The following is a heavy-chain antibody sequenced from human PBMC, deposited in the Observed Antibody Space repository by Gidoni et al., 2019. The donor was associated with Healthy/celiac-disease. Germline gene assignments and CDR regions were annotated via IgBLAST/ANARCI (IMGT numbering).Heavy chain of an antibody. D-gene: IGHD1-1*01. J-gene: IGHJ4*02. CDR2: IYTSGST. Sequence: QVQLQESGPGLVKPSQTLSLTCTVSGGSISSNIYYWSWIRQPAGKGLEWIGRIYTSGSTNYNPSLKTRVTISVDTSNNQFSLKVSSVTAADTAVYYCARDPGGGYLDYWGQGTLVTVSS. CDR1: GGSISSNIYY. V-gene: IGHV4-61*02. CDR3: ARDPGGGYLDY.